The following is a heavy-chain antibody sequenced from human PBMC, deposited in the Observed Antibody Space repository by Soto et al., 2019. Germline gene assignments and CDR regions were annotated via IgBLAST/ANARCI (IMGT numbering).Heavy chain of an antibody. D-gene: IGHD2-2*01. CDR3: AKEWGDCSNTDNCFLLAHY. Sequence: GGSLRLSCAASGFTFSNYAMSWVRQAPGKGLEWVSIISGSGGSTYYAGSVKGRFTISRDNSKNTLYLQMNSLRAEDTAVYYCAKEWGDCSNTDNCFLLAHYWGQGAQVTVSS. V-gene: IGHV3-23*01. CDR1: GFTFSNYA. J-gene: IGHJ4*02. CDR2: ISGSGGST.